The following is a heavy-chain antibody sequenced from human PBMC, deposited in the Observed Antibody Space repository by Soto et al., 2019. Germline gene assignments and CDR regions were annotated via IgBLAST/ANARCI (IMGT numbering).Heavy chain of an antibody. CDR1: GGTFSSYA. V-gene: IGHV1-69*13. Sequence: SVKVSCKASGGTFSSYAISWVRQAPGQGLEWMGGIIPIFGTANYAQKFQGRVTITADESTSTAYKELSSLRSEDTAVYYCAILLSELLRVYGMDVWGQGTTVTVSS. CDR3: AILLSELLRVYGMDV. J-gene: IGHJ6*02. D-gene: IGHD1-26*01. CDR2: IIPIFGTA.